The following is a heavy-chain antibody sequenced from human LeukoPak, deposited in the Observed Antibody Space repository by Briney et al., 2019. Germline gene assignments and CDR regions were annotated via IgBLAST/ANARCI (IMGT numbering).Heavy chain of an antibody. J-gene: IGHJ4*02. CDR1: GFTFSSYS. CDR2: ISSSSSYI. Sequence: PGGSLRLSCAASGFTFSSYSMNWVRQAPGKGLEWVSSISSSSSYIYYADSVKGRFTISRDNAKNSLYLQMNSLRAEDTAVYYCARDRAVGDCFDYWGQGTLVTVSS. CDR3: ARDRAVGDCFDY. V-gene: IGHV3-21*01. D-gene: IGHD4-17*01.